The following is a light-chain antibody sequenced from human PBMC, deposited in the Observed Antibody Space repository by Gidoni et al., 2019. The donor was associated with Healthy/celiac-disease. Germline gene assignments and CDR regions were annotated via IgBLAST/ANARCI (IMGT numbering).Light chain of an antibody. J-gene: IGKJ1*01. Sequence: DIQMTQSPSTLSASVGDRVTITCRASQSLSSWLAWYQQKPGKAPKLLIYKASSLESGVPSRFSGSGSGTEFTLTISSLQPDDFATYYCQQYNTRTFGQGTKVEIK. CDR2: KAS. V-gene: IGKV1-5*03. CDR1: QSLSSW. CDR3: QQYNTRT.